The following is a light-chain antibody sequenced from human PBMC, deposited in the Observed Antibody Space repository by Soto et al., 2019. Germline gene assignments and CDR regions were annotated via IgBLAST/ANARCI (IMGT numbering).Light chain of an antibody. V-gene: IGLV2-14*01. CDR3: SSFSATTTTTVV. Sequence: QSALTQPASVSGSPGQSITISCTGTSSDIGVYDYVSWYQQHPGKAPKLIIYEVTNRPSGVPNRFSASKSGNTASLTISGLQTEDEADYFCSSFSATTTTTVVFGGGTKLTVL. CDR2: EVT. J-gene: IGLJ2*01. CDR1: SSDIGVYDY.